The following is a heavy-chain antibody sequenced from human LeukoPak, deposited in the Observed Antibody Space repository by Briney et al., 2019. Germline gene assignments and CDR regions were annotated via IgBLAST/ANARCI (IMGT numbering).Heavy chain of an antibody. D-gene: IGHD4-23*01. Sequence: ASVKVSCKASGNTFSSYFIHWVRQAPGQGLEWMGIISPGGGSTTYAQELQGRVTMTRDTSTSTVYMELGSLRSEDTAVYYCARLDYGVNSGYWGQGTLVTVSS. CDR3: ARLDYGVNSGY. J-gene: IGHJ4*02. CDR2: ISPGGGST. CDR1: GNTFSSYF. V-gene: IGHV1-46*01.